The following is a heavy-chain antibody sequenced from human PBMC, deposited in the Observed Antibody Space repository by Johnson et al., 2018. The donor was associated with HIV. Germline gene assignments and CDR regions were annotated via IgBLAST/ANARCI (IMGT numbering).Heavy chain of an antibody. Sequence: MLFVESGGGLVQPGGSLRLSCAASGFTFSSYAMRWVRQAPGTGLEWVSVISGSGGRTYYADSVKGRFTISRDNSKNKLYLQMNSLRAEDTAVYYCAKLPGGNSGFVDAFDIWGQGTMVTVSS. CDR3: AKLPGGNSGFVDAFDI. V-gene: IGHV3-23*04. CDR1: GFTFSSYA. J-gene: IGHJ3*02. D-gene: IGHD4-23*01. CDR2: ISGSGGRT.